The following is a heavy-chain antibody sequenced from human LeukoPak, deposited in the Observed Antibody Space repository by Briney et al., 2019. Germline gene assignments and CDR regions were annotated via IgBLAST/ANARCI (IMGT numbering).Heavy chain of an antibody. CDR2: IKRKGDDGTI. D-gene: IGHD3/OR15-3a*01. Sequence: GGSLRLSCAASGFTFSNAWMSWARQAPGGGLEWVGRIKRKGDDGTIDYAAPVTGRLSVSRDDSKNMLYLQMNSLKSEDTAVYYCTAGTGRSDFDYWGQGTLVTVSS. CDR1: GFTFSNAW. V-gene: IGHV3-15*01. J-gene: IGHJ4*02. CDR3: TAGTGRSDFDY.